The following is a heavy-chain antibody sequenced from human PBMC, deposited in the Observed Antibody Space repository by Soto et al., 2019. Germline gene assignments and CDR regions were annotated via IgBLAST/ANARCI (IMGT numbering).Heavy chain of an antibody. D-gene: IGHD6-13*01. CDR1: GYSFTSYW. CDR2: IDPSDSYT. CDR3: ARLIGIAAAGTKDFAYYGMDV. V-gene: IGHV5-10-1*01. J-gene: IGHJ6*02. Sequence: GESLKISCKGSGYSFTSYWISWVRQMPGKGLEWMGRIDPSDSYTNYSPSFQGHVTIPADKSISTAYLQWSSLKASDTAMYYCARLIGIAAAGTKDFAYYGMDVWGQGTTVTVSS.